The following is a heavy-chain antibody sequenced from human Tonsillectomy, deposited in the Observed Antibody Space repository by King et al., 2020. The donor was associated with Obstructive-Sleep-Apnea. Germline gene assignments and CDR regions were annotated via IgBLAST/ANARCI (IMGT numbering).Heavy chain of an antibody. CDR3: AKAESYYSYYYAMDV. V-gene: IGHV3-43*01. CDR2: ISWYGGGK. Sequence: VQLVESGGVVVQPGGSLRLSCAASGFTFDDYTMHWLRQPPGKGLEWVSLISWYGGGKFYADSVKGRFTISRDNRKNSLYLQMNSLRTEDTALYYCAKAESYYSYYYAMDVWGQGTTVTVSS. J-gene: IGHJ6*02. CDR1: GFTFDDYT.